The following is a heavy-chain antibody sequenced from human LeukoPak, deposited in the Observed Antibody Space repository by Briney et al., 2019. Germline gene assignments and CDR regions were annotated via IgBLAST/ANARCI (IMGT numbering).Heavy chain of an antibody. CDR3: ARVRGAGRNYYYYYGMDV. D-gene: IGHD1-26*01. CDR2: INPSGGST. J-gene: IGHJ6*02. Sequence: ASVKVSCKASGYTFTSYYMHWVRQAPGQGLEWMGIINPSGGSTSYAQRFQGRVTMTKDTSTSTAYMELRSLRSDDTAVYYCARVRGAGRNYYYYYGMDVWGQGTTATVSS. V-gene: IGHV1-46*01. CDR1: GYTFTSYY.